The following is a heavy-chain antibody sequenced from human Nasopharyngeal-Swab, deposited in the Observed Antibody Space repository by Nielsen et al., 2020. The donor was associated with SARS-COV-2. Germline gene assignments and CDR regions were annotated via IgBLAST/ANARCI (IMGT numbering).Heavy chain of an antibody. V-gene: IGHV3-66*01. CDR1: GFTVSSNY. D-gene: IGHD3-22*01. CDR3: ARDSYYYDSSGYYRYYYYYVMDV. Sequence: GESLKISCAASGFTVSSNYMSWVRQAPGKGLEWVSVIYSGGSTYYADSVKGRFTISRDNSKNTLYLQMNSLRAEDTAVYYCARDSYYYDSSGYYRYYYYYVMDVWGQGTTVTVSS. CDR2: IYSGGST. J-gene: IGHJ6*02.